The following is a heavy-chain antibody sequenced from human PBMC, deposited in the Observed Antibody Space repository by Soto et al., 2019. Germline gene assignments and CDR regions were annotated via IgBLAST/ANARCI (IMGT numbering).Heavy chain of an antibody. Sequence: EVQLVESGGGLVQPGGSLKLSCAASGFTFSASPMHWVRQASGKGLEWVGRIRGKADSYATAYAASVKGRFTISRDDSKNSAYLEMNSLKPEDTAVYYCSGPITSVGPWGQGTLVTVSS. V-gene: IGHV3-73*01. CDR3: SGPITSVGP. CDR1: GFTFSASP. D-gene: IGHD1-20*01. CDR2: IRGKADSYAT. J-gene: IGHJ5*02.